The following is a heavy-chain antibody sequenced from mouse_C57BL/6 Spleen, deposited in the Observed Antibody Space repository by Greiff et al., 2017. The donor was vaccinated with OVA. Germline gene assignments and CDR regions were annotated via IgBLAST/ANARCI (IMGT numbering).Heavy chain of an antibody. Sequence: QVQLQQPGAELVKPGASVKMSCKASGYTFTSYWITWVKQRPGQGLEWIGDIYPGSGSTNYNEKFKGKATLTVDTSSSTAYMQLSSLTSEDSAVYYCAGERNGYDAAWFAYWGQGTLVTVSA. J-gene: IGHJ3*01. D-gene: IGHD2-2*01. CDR2: IYPGSGST. CDR1: GYTFTSYW. V-gene: IGHV1-55*01. CDR3: AGERNGYDAAWFAY.